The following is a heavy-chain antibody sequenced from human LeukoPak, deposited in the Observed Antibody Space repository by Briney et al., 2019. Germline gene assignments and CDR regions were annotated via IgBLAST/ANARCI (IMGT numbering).Heavy chain of an antibody. CDR2: IKQDGNEK. J-gene: IGHJ6*03. Sequence: GGSLRLSCAASGFTFSSYWMSWVRQAPGKGLEWVANIKQDGNEKYYVDSVKGRFTISRDNAKNSLYLQMNSLRAEDTAVYYCARSGYDFWSGYPLSYYYYMDVWGKGTTVTVSS. CDR3: ARSGYDFWSGYPLSYYYYMDV. D-gene: IGHD3-3*01. V-gene: IGHV3-7*01. CDR1: GFTFSSYW.